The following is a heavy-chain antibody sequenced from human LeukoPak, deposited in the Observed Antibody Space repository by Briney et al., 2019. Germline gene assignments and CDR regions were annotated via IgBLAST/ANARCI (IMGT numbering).Heavy chain of an antibody. CDR3: ARDTNLRDFFDI. J-gene: IGHJ3*02. CDR2: VFYSGKT. D-gene: IGHD2-8*01. Sequence: SETLSLTCTVSGGSISISSYYWSWIRQSPGKGLEWIGYVFYSGKTDYSPSLRSRVSMSVDTSKNQFSLKVTSVTAADTAVYYCARDTNLRDFFDIWGQGTMVTVSS. CDR1: GGSISISSYY. V-gene: IGHV4-61*01.